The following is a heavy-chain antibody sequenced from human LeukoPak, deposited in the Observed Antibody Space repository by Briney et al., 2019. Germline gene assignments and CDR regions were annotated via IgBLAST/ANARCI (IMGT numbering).Heavy chain of an antibody. CDR2: IRYDGSNK. J-gene: IGHJ4*02. Sequence: GGSLRLSCAASGFTFSSYGMHWVRQAPGKGLEWVAFIRYDGSNKYYADSVKGRFTISRDNSKNTLYLQMNSLRAEDTAVYYCARGSFGVTGIYYFDYWGQGTLVTVSS. D-gene: IGHD1-20*01. CDR1: GFTFSSYG. CDR3: ARGSFGVTGIYYFDY. V-gene: IGHV3-30*02.